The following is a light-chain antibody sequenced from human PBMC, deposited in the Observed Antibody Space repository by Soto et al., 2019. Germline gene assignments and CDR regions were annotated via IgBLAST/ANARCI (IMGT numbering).Light chain of an antibody. V-gene: IGLV2-8*01. J-gene: IGLJ3*02. CDR2: DVT. CDR3: AAWDDSLNGRGV. Sequence: QSALTQPPSASGSPGQSVTISCTGTLSDIGAYDLVSWYQQYPGKAPKLMIYDVTNRPSGVPNRFSGSKSGNTASLTVSGLQAEDEAHYYCAAWDDSLNGRGVFGGGTKVTVL. CDR1: LSDIGAYDL.